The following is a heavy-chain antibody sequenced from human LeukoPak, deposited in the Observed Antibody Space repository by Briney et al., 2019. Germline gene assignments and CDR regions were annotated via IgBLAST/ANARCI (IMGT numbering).Heavy chain of an antibody. V-gene: IGHV3-48*01. CDR3: ACSRSKGGYDWFDP. CDR1: GFTFSSYS. D-gene: IGHD3-16*01. J-gene: IGHJ5*02. Sequence: GGSLRLSCAASGFTFSSYSMNWVRQAPGKGLEWVSYISSSSSTIYYADSVKGRFTISRDNAENSLYLQMNSLRAEDTAVYYCACSRSKGGYDWFDPWGQGTLVTVSS. CDR2: ISSSSSTI.